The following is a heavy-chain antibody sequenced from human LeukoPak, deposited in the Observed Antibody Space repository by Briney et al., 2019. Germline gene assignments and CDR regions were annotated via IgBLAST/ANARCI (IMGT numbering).Heavy chain of an antibody. D-gene: IGHD3-22*01. CDR1: GGSVRSGSYY. V-gene: IGHV4-61*01. CDR3: ATSYYYDCSGYYYGFDY. J-gene: IGHJ4*02. CDR2: IYYSGST. Sequence: PSETLSLTCTVSGGSVRSGSYYWSWIRQPPGKGLGWIGYIYYSGSTNYNPSLKSRVTISVDTSKNLFSLKLSSVTAADTAVYYCATSYYYDCSGYYYGFDYWGQGTLVTVSS.